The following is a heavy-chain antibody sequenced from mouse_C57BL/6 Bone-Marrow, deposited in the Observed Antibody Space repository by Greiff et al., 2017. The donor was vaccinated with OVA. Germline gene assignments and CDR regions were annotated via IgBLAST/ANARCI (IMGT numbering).Heavy chain of an antibody. CDR1: GYTFTSYW. D-gene: IGHD2-1*01. J-gene: IGHJ4*01. CDR2: IDPSDSYT. Sequence: VQLQQSGAELVMPGASVKLSCKASGYTFTSYWMHWVKQRPGQGLEWIGEIDPSDSYTNYNQKFKGKSTLTVDKSSSTAYMQLSSLTSEDSAVYYCARDYYGNYENAMDYWGQGTSVTVSS. CDR3: ARDYYGNYENAMDY. V-gene: IGHV1-69*01.